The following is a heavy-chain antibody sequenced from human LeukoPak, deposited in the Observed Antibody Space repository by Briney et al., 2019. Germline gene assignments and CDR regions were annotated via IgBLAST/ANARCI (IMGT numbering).Heavy chain of an antibody. V-gene: IGHV4-34*01. CDR3: ARGRGIAVAGTVNWFDP. Sequence: SETLSLTCAVHGGSCDDYYCSWIRQPPRKGLEWVGEINHSGSTNYNPSLKSRVTISVDTSKNQFSLKLSSVTAADTAVYYCARGRGIAVAGTVNWFDPWGQGTLVTVSS. CDR2: INHSGST. J-gene: IGHJ5*02. D-gene: IGHD6-19*01. CDR1: GGSCDDYY.